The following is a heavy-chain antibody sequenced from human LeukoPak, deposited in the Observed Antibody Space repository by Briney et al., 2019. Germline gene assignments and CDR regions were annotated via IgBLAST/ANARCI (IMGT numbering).Heavy chain of an antibody. J-gene: IGHJ4*02. CDR3: AKDTALRFLEWLLSYFDY. V-gene: IGHV3-23*01. CDR2: ISGSGGST. D-gene: IGHD3-3*01. Sequence: PGGSLRLSCAASGFTFSSYAMHWVRQAPGKGLEWVSAISGSGGSTYYADSVKGRFTISRDNSKNTLYLQMNSLRAEDTAVYYCAKDTALRFLEWLLSYFDYWGQGTLVTVSS. CDR1: GFTFSSYA.